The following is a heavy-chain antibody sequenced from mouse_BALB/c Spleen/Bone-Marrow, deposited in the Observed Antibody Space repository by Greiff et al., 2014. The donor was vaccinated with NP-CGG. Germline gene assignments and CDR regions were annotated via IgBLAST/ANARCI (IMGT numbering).Heavy chain of an antibody. CDR2: ISSGSTAI. D-gene: IGHD4-1*01. V-gene: IGHV5-17*02. J-gene: IGHJ1*01. CDR1: GFTFSSFG. CDR3: ARGGNWDDFDV. Sequence: EVKLMESGGGLVQPGRSRKLSCAASGFTFSSFGMHWVRQAPEKGLEWVAYISSGSTAICYADTVKGRFTISRDNPKSTLFLQMTSLRSEDTAMYYCARGGNWDDFDVWGAGTTVTVSS.